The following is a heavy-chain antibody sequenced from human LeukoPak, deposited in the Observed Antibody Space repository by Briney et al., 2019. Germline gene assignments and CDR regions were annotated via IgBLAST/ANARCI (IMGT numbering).Heavy chain of an antibody. Sequence: ASVKVSCKASGYIFTSYDINWVRQATGQGLEWMGWMNPNNGNTGYAQKFQGRVTMTRNTSISTAYMELSSLRSEDTAVYYCARGWIQRTYSGSYEVDYWGQGTLVTVSP. V-gene: IGHV1-8*01. CDR2: MNPNNGNT. D-gene: IGHD1-26*01. J-gene: IGHJ4*02. CDR1: GYIFTSYD. CDR3: ARGWIQRTYSGSYEVDY.